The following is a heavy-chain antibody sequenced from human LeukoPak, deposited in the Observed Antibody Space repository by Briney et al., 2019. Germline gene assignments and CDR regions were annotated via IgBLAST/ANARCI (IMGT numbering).Heavy chain of an antibody. CDR2: ISDDGAYI. CDR3: ARDPHNVAANWFDP. V-gene: IGHV3-21*01. CDR1: GFTFSSYA. Sequence: PGGSLRLSCAASGFTFSSYAMSWVRQTPGKGLEWVSSISDDGAYIYYADSVKGRFTISRDNANSSLYLQMDSLSPEDTAVYYCARDPHNVAANWFDPWGQGALVTVSS. D-gene: IGHD6-13*01. J-gene: IGHJ5*02.